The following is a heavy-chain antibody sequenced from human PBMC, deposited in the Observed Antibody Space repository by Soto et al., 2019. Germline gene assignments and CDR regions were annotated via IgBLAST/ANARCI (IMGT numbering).Heavy chain of an antibody. Sequence: QVQLVQSGAEVKKPGASVKVSCKASGYTFTSYGISWVRQAPGQGLEWMGWISAYNGNTNYAQKLQGRVTMTTDTCTSSGDMELMRLRSDDTAVYYCARGPGHGYGGYGILYWGQGTLVTVSS. CDR1: GYTFTSYG. CDR2: ISAYNGNT. J-gene: IGHJ4*02. V-gene: IGHV1-18*01. D-gene: IGHD5-12*01. CDR3: ARGPGHGYGGYGILY.